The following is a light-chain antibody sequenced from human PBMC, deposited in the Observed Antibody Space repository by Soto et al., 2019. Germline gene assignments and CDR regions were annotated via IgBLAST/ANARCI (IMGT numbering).Light chain of an antibody. CDR3: QQYGSSGT. CDR1: QSVSNNY. CDR2: GAS. J-gene: IGKJ1*01. V-gene: IGKV3-20*01. Sequence: EIVLTQSPGTLSLSPGERATLSCRASQSVSNNYLAWYQQTPGQAPRLLIYGASNRATGIPDRFSGGGAGTDFTLTISRLEPEDVAVYYCQQYGSSGTFGQGTKVDIK.